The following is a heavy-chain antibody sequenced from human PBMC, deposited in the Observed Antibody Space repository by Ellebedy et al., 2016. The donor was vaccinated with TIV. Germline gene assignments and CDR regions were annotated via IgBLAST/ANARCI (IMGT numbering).Heavy chain of an antibody. D-gene: IGHD3-22*01. V-gene: IGHV1-3*01. Sequence: AASVKVSCKASGYSFINYAMHWVRQAPGQRLAWMGWINAGNGDTKYLQKFQGRITITRDTSASIAYLELSSLRSEDTAVYYCATRSYYYDDFDDWGQGTLVTVSS. J-gene: IGHJ4*02. CDR1: GYSFINYA. CDR2: INAGNGDT. CDR3: ATRSYYYDDFDD.